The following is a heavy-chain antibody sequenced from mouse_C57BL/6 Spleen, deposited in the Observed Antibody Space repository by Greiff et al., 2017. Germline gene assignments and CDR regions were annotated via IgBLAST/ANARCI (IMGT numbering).Heavy chain of an antibody. CDR1: GYAFSSSW. Sequence: QVQLQQSGPELVKPGASVKISCKASGYAFSSSWMNWVKQRPGKGLEWIGRIYPGDGDTNYNGKFKGKATLTAVKSSSTAYMQLSSLTSEDSAVYFCARSDSSGYWFAYWGQGTLVTVSA. J-gene: IGHJ3*01. V-gene: IGHV1-82*01. D-gene: IGHD3-2*02. CDR3: ARSDSSGYWFAY. CDR2: IYPGDGDT.